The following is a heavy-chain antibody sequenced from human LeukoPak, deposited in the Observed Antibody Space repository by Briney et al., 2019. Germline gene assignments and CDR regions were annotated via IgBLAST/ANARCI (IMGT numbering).Heavy chain of an antibody. CDR3: ARDQAAVAGTGTFDI. CDR2: ISSSGSTI. CDR1: GFTFSDYY. Sequence: GGSLRLSCAASGFTFSDYYMSWIRQAPGKGLEWVSYISSSGSTINYADSVKGRFTISRDNAKNSLYLQMNSLRAEDTAVYYCARDQAAVAGTGTFDIWGQGTMVTVSS. D-gene: IGHD6-19*01. J-gene: IGHJ3*02. V-gene: IGHV3-11*01.